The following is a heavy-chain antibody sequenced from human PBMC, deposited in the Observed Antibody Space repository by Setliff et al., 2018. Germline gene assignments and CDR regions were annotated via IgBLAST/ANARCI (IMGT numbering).Heavy chain of an antibody. CDR3: AKDGNWGSRWCGP. CDR1: GGSISSHY. J-gene: IGHJ5*02. Sequence: SETLSLTCTVSGGSISSHYWSWIRQPPSKGLEWIGNIHYSGGTNYNPSLNSRVTISMDTSKNQFSLKLTSVTTADTAVYYCAKDGNWGSRWCGPWGQGTLVTVSS. CDR2: IHYSGGT. D-gene: IGHD7-27*01. V-gene: IGHV4-59*11.